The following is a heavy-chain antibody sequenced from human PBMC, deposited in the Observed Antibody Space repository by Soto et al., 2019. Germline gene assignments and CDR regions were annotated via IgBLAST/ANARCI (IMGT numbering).Heavy chain of an antibody. CDR1: GFTFSSYA. CDR2: ISYDGSNK. D-gene: IGHD6-13*01. J-gene: IGHJ6*02. CDR3: ARVGIAAAGATHYNYYYYGMDV. V-gene: IGHV3-30-3*01. Sequence: PGGSLRLSCAASGFTFSSYAMHWVRQAPGKGLEWVAVISYDGSNKYYADSVKGRFTISRDNSKNTLYLQMNSLRAEDTAVYYCARVGIAAAGATHYNYYYYGMDVWGQGTTVTAP.